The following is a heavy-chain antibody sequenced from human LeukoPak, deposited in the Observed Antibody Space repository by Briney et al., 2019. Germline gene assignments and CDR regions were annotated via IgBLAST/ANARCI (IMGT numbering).Heavy chain of an antibody. J-gene: IGHJ4*02. CDR1: GLTFDDYT. V-gene: IGHV3-43*01. Sequence: GGSLRLSCAASGLTFDDYTMHWVRQAPGKGLEWVSLISWDGGSTYYADSVKGRFTISRDNSKNSLYLQMNSLRTEDTALYYCATSGGYYDSSGHYWGQGTLVTVSS. CDR3: ATSGGYYDSSGHY. D-gene: IGHD3-22*01. CDR2: ISWDGGST.